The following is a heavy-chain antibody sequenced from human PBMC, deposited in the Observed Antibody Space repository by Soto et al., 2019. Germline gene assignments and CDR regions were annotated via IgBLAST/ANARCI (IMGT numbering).Heavy chain of an antibody. V-gene: IGHV3-23*01. D-gene: IGHD6-6*01. J-gene: IGHJ6*02. CDR1: GFTFSSYA. CDR2: ISGSGGST. CDR3: AREVDSSSSYYYYGMDV. Sequence: PGGSLRLSCAASGFTFSSYAMSWVRQAPGKGLEWVSAISGSGGSTYYADSVKGRFTISRDNSKNTLYLQMNSLRAEDTAVYYCAREVDSSSSYYYYGMDVWGQGTTVTVSS.